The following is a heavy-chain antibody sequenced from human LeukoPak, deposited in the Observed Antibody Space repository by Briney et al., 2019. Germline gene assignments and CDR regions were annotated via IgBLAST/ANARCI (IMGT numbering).Heavy chain of an antibody. D-gene: IGHD3-10*01. CDR3: VRAGHHSGSTDELFLPFDY. V-gene: IGHV3-53*01. CDR1: GFTIRRSY. Sequence: GGSLRLSCATTGFTIRRSYMSWVRQAAGKGLEWVSVIYSGGDTIHADSVKGRFSISRDSSNVYLQMNSLRPEDTAVYYCVRAGHHSGSTDELFLPFDYWGQGTRVTVSA. J-gene: IGHJ4*02. CDR2: IYSGGDT.